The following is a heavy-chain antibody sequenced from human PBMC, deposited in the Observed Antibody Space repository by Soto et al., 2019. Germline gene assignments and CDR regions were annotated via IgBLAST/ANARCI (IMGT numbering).Heavy chain of an antibody. CDR3: ARRLGIYSGYYQFYFDS. Sequence: SETLSLTCNVSGGSISSYYWSWIRQPPGKGLEWIGYIYYSGSTNYNPSLRGRVTMAVDMSKNQLSLRLSSVTAADTAVYYCARRLGIYSGYYQFYFDSWGQGTLVTVSS. CDR1: GGSISSYY. CDR2: IYYSGST. D-gene: IGHD5-12*01. V-gene: IGHV4-59*08. J-gene: IGHJ4*02.